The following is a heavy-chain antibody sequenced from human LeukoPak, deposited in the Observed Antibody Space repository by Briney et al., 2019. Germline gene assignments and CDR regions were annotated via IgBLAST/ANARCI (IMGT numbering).Heavy chain of an antibody. V-gene: IGHV3-66*01. CDR1: GFTVSSNY. Sequence: PGGSLRLSCAASGFTVSSNYMSWVRQAPGKGLEWVSVIYSGGSIFYADSVKGRFTISRDNSKNTLYLQMNSLRAEDTAVYYCAKDPLNYDNTPAWGQGTMVTVSS. J-gene: IGHJ3*01. CDR3: AKDPLNYDNTPA. D-gene: IGHD3-9*01. CDR2: IYSGGSI.